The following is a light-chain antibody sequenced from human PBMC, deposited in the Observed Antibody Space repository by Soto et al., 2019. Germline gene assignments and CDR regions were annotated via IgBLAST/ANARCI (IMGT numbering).Light chain of an antibody. V-gene: IGLV1-47*01. CDR2: RNN. CDR3: AVWDDSLTGRV. J-gene: IGLJ3*02. Sequence: QSVLTQPPSASGTPGQRVTISCSGSSSNIGSNYVSWHQQFPGTAPKLLIHRNNQRPSGVPDRFSGSKSGTSASLAISGLRSGDEADYYCAVWDDSLTGRVFGGGTKLTVL. CDR1: SSNIGSNY.